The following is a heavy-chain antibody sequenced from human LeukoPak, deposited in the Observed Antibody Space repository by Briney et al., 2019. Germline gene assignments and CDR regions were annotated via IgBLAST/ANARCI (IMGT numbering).Heavy chain of an antibody. CDR3: AHRNPQSMAYYFDY. V-gene: IGHV2-5*02. CDR1: GFSLSTSAVG. D-gene: IGHD2/OR15-2a*01. J-gene: IGHJ4*02. CDR2: IYWDDDK. Sequence: ESGPTLVKPTQTLTLTCTFSGFSLSTSAVGVGWIRQPPGKALEWLALIYWDDDKRYSPSLKSRLTITKGTSKNQVVLAMSNMDPVDTATYYCAHRNPQSMAYYFDYWGQGTLVTVSS.